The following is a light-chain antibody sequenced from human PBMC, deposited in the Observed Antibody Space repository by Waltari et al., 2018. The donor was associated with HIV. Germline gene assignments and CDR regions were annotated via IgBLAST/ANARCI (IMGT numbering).Light chain of an antibody. CDR2: EDN. CDR3: QSYDSSNQV. J-gene: IGLJ3*02. CDR1: SGSIAINQ. Sequence: NFMLTQPHSVSESPGKTVTISCTRSSGSIAINQGQWYQQRPGSAPTTVIYEDNQRPSGVPDRFSGSIDSSSNSASLTISGLKTEDEADYYCQSYDSSNQVFGGGTKLTVL. V-gene: IGLV6-57*03.